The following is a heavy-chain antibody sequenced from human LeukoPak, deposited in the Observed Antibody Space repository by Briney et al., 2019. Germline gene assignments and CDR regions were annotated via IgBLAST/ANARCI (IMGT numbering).Heavy chain of an antibody. Sequence: ASVNVSCKSSVYTFTIYGIRWVRQAPGQGGEGMVWITTYNGNTNYAQKFQARVTITTDTSTSTAYMELRSLRSDDTAVYYCARDSRYDEGYWGQGTLVTVSS. D-gene: IGHD5-12*01. CDR2: ITTYNGNT. V-gene: IGHV1-18*01. CDR3: ARDSRYDEGY. J-gene: IGHJ4*02. CDR1: VYTFTIYG.